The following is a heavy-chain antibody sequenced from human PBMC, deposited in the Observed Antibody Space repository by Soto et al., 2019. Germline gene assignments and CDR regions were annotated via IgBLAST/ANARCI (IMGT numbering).Heavy chain of an antibody. Sequence: PGGSLRLSCAASGFTFSGYSMNWVRQAPGKGLEWVSSISSSSSYIYYADSVKGRFTISRDNAKNSLYLQMNSLRAEDTAVYYCARDKLGVIVATIMDYWGQGTLVTVSS. CDR3: ARDKLGVIVATIMDY. D-gene: IGHD5-12*01. J-gene: IGHJ4*02. CDR2: ISSSSSYI. V-gene: IGHV3-21*01. CDR1: GFTFSGYS.